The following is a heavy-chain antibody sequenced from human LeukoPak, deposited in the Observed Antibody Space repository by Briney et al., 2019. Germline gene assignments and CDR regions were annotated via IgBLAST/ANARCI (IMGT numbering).Heavy chain of an antibody. V-gene: IGHV3-7*03. Sequence: GGSLRLSCGASGLSLSNAWMNWVRQTPGKGLEWVANIRQDGDTKYYVDSVKGRFTISRDNAMNSLYLQMNSLRAEDTAIYYCARSLPYGTTWYGRSDFWGQGTLVTVSS. CDR3: ARSLPYGTTWYGRSDF. D-gene: IGHD6-13*01. J-gene: IGHJ4*02. CDR1: GLSLSNAW. CDR2: IRQDGDTK.